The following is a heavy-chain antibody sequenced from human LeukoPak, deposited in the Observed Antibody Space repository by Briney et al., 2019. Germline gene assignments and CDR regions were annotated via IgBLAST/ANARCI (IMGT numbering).Heavy chain of an antibody. D-gene: IGHD5-18*01. Sequence: PGRSLRLSCAASGFTFDDYAMHWVRQAPGKGLEWVSGISWNSGSIGYADSVKGRFTISRDNAKNSLYLQMNSLRAEDTAVYYCVGYSYGPDRGYWGQGTLVTVSS. CDR2: ISWNSGSI. J-gene: IGHJ4*02. CDR1: GFTFDDYA. V-gene: IGHV3-9*01. CDR3: VGYSYGPDRGY.